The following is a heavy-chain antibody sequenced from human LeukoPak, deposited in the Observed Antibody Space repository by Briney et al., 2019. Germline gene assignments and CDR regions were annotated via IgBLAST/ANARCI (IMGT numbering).Heavy chain of an antibody. CDR2: ISSSSSYI. D-gene: IGHD1-7*01. Sequence: PGGSLRLSCAASGFTFSSYSMNWVRQAPGKGLEWVSSISSSSSYIYYADSVKGRFTISRDNAKNSLYLQMNSLRVEDTAVYYCAKEGKTRNWNYFQAKPVYWGQGTLVTVSS. J-gene: IGHJ4*02. V-gene: IGHV3-21*04. CDR3: AKEGKTRNWNYFQAKPVY. CDR1: GFTFSSYS.